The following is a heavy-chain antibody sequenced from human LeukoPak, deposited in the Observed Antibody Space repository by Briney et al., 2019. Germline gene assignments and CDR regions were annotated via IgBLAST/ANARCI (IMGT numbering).Heavy chain of an antibody. Sequence: GASVKVSYKASGYTFTVYYMHWVRQPPGQGLEWMGWINPNSGGTNYAQKFQGRVTMTRDTSISTAYMELSRLRSDDTAVYYCARVGIAVAGADYWGQGTLVTVSS. CDR2: INPNSGGT. V-gene: IGHV1-2*02. J-gene: IGHJ4*02. CDR3: ARVGIAVAGADY. CDR1: GYTFTVYY. D-gene: IGHD6-19*01.